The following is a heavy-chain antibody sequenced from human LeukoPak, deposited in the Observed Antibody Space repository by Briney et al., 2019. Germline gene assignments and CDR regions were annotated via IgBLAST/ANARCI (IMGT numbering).Heavy chain of an antibody. CDR3: ARSKGRRIVGASSSDY. V-gene: IGHV1-18*01. CDR2: ISAYNGNT. D-gene: IGHD1-26*01. J-gene: IGHJ4*02. Sequence: GASVKVSCKASGYTFTSYGISWVRQAPGQGLEWMGWISAYNGNTNYAQKLQGRVTMTTDTSTSTAYMELRSLRSDDTAVYYCARSKGRRIVGASSSDYWGQGTLVTVSS. CDR1: GYTFTSYG.